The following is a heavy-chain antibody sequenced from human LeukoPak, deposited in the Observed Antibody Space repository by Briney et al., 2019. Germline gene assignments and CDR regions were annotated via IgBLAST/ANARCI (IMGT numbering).Heavy chain of an antibody. J-gene: IGHJ3*02. Sequence: PSETLSLTCTVSGGSISSHYWSWIRQPPGKGLEWIGYIYYSGSTNYNPSLKSRVTISVDTSKNQFSLKLSSVTAADTAVYYCARGYDSSGYLPDAFDIWGQGTMVTVSS. V-gene: IGHV4-59*11. CDR1: GGSISSHY. CDR2: IYYSGST. CDR3: ARGYDSSGYLPDAFDI. D-gene: IGHD3-22*01.